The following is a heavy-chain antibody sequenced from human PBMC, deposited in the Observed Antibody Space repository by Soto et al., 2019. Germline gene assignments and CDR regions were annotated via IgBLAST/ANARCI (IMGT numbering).Heavy chain of an antibody. CDR3: AKGVPAATRYFQH. CDR2: INSDGSSA. J-gene: IGHJ1*01. D-gene: IGHD2-2*01. Sequence: VQLVESGGGLVQPGGSLRLSCAASGFSFSSYWMHWVRHAPGKGLVWVSRINSDGSSATYADSVKGRFTISRDNAKKTLYLHMNSLTPEDTAVYYCAKGVPAATRYFQHWGQGTLVTVSS. CDR1: GFSFSSYW. V-gene: IGHV3-74*01.